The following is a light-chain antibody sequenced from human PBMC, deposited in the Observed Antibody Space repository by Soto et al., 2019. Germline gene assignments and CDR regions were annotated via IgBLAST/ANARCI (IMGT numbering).Light chain of an antibody. Sequence: DIVMTQSPDSLAVSLGERATIKCKSSQSVLFTSNNKNYLAWFQQKPRQPPKLLVSWASTRESSVPDRFSGSGSGTDFTLTISSLQAEDVAVYYCQQYYTTPLTFGGGTKVEIK. CDR1: QSVLFTSNNKNY. V-gene: IGKV4-1*01. CDR3: QQYYTTPLT. CDR2: WAS. J-gene: IGKJ4*01.